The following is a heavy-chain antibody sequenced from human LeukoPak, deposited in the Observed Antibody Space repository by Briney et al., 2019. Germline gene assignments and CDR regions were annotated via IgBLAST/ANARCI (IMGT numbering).Heavy chain of an antibody. V-gene: IGHV1-8*01. J-gene: IGHJ4*02. D-gene: IGHD3-9*01. CDR3: AREFRDYDILTGYYRAVDY. CDR2: MNPNSGNT. CDR1: GYTFTSYD. Sequence: GASVKVSCKASGYTFTSYDINWVRQATGQGLEWMGWMNPNSGNTGYAQKFQGRVTITRNTSISTAYMELSSLRSEDTAVYYCAREFRDYDILTGYYRAVDYWGQGTLVTVSS.